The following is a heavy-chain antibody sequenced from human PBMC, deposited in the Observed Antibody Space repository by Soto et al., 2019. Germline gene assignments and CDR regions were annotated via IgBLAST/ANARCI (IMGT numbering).Heavy chain of an antibody. D-gene: IGHD1-26*01. CDR1: GGTFSSYA. J-gene: IGHJ6*02. Sequence: GASVKVSCKASGGTFSSYAISWVRQAPGQGLEWMGGIIPIFGTANYAQKFQGRVTITADESTSTAYMELSSLRSEDTAVYYCARESSRKLYYYYGMDVWGQGTTVTSP. CDR2: IIPIFGTA. CDR3: ARESSRKLYYYYGMDV. V-gene: IGHV1-69*13.